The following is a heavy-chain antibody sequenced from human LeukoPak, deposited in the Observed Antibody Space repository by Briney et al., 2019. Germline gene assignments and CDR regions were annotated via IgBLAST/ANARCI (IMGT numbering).Heavy chain of an antibody. V-gene: IGHV4-39*01. CDR1: GSSISSGRYY. Sequence: EGLSVTRAFTGSSISSGRYYWGWIRQPPREEKEWIGSIFYSGGTYYNPSLMSRVTISVDTSKNQFSLKLNSVTAADTAVYYCARRGYTYGQFDYWGQGTLVTVSS. J-gene: IGHJ4*02. CDR3: ARRGYTYGQFDY. CDR2: IFYSGGT. D-gene: IGHD5-18*01.